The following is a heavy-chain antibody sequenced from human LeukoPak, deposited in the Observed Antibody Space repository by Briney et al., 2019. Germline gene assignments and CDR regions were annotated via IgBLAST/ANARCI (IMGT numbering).Heavy chain of an antibody. D-gene: IGHD3-3*01. V-gene: IGHV3-48*03. CDR1: GFTFSSYE. J-gene: IGHJ6*03. Sequence: PGGSLRLSCAASGFTFSSYEMNWVRQAPGKGLEWVSYISSSGSTIYYADSVKGRFTISRDNAKKSLYLQMNSLRAEDTAVYYCARVTIFGVVIGDDYYYMDIWGKGNTVTVSS. CDR3: ARVTIFGVVIGDDYYYMDI. CDR2: ISSSGSTI.